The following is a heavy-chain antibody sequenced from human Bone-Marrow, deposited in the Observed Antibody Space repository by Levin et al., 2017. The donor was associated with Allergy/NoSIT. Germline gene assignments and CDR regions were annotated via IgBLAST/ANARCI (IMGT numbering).Heavy chain of an antibody. CDR2: ISGSGFLV. V-gene: IGHV3-11*01. D-gene: IGHD5-18*01. CDR3: ARAQDTTKADYFET. Sequence: GGSLRLSCEASGFTFTDYYMSWFRQAPGRGLEWVSYISGSGFLVYYADSVKGRFIMSRDNAHKSFFLQISSLNADDSAVYFCARAQDTTKADYFETWGQGTQVTVSS. J-gene: IGHJ4*02. CDR1: GFTFTDYY.